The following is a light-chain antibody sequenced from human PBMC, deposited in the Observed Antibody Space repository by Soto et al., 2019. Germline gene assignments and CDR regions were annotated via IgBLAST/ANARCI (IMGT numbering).Light chain of an antibody. V-gene: IGLV1-40*01. CDR3: QSYDSSLSGSV. CDR1: SSHIGAGYD. Sequence: QSVLTQPPSVSGAPGQRVTISCTGSSSHIGAGYDVHWYQQLPGTAPKLLIYNNSNRPSGVPDRFSGSKSGTSASLAITGLQAEDEADYYCQSYDSSLSGSVFGGRTKLTVL. CDR2: NNS. J-gene: IGLJ3*02.